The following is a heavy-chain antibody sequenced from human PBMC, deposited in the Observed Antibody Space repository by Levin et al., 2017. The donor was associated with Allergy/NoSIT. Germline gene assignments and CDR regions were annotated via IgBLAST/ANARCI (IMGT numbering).Heavy chain of an antibody. D-gene: IGHD6-13*01. V-gene: IGHV3-66*01. J-gene: IGHJ4*02. CDR3: TSSWYSASSFDY. Sequence: AGGSLRLSCAASGFTVSSNYMSWVRQAPGKGLEWVSVIYSGGSTYYADSVKGRFTISRDNSKNTLYLQMNSLRAEDTAVYYCTSSWYSASSFDYWGQGTLVTVSS. CDR1: GFTVSSNY. CDR2: IYSGGST.